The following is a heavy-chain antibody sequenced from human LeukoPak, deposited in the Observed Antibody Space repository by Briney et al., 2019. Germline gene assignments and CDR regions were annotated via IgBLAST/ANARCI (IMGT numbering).Heavy chain of an antibody. Sequence: PGGSLRLSCAASGFTFSSYGMTWVRQAPGKGLEWVSYISSSSSTIYYADSVKGRFNISRDNAKKSLYLQMNSLRAEDTAVYYCARDTYGSGSYYNAPLDYWGQGTLVTVSS. V-gene: IGHV3-48*01. D-gene: IGHD3-10*01. J-gene: IGHJ4*02. CDR3: ARDTYGSGSYYNAPLDY. CDR2: ISSSSSTI. CDR1: GFTFSSYG.